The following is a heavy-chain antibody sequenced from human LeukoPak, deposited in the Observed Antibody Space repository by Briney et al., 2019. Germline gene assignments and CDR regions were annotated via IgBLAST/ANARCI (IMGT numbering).Heavy chain of an antibody. CDR1: GGTFSSYA. J-gene: IGHJ3*02. CDR2: IIPILGIA. Sequence: GASVKVSCKASGGTFSSYAISWVRQAPGQGLEWMGRIIPILGIANYAQKFQGRVTITADKSTSTAYMELSSLRSEDTAVYYCAREEKHDSSGYGAFDIWGQGTMVTVSS. CDR3: AREEKHDSSGYGAFDI. D-gene: IGHD3-22*01. V-gene: IGHV1-69*04.